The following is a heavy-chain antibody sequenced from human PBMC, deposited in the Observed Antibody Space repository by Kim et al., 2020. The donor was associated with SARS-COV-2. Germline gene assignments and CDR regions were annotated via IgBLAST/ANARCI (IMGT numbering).Heavy chain of an antibody. CDR3: ASAEGYEGRFDR. CDR2: ISSSGSTT. V-gene: IGHV3-23*01. CDR1: GFTFSSYC. J-gene: IGHJ5*02. Sequence: GGSLRLSCAASGFTFSSYCMSWVRQAPGKGLEWVSAISSSGSTTYYADSVKGRFTISRDNSKNTLFLQMNSLRAEDTAVYYCASAEGYEGRFDRWGQGT. D-gene: IGHD1-1*01.